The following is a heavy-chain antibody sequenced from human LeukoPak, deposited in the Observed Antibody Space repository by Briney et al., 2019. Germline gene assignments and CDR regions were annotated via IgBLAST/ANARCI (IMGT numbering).Heavy chain of an antibody. V-gene: IGHV3-30*04. D-gene: IGHD1-26*01. CDR2: ISYDGSNK. CDR1: GFTFSSYA. CDR3: AKSLSGAYYFDY. J-gene: IGHJ4*02. Sequence: GRSLRLSCAASGFTFSSYAMHWVRQAPGKGLEWVAVISYDGSNKYYADSVKGRFTISRDNSKNTLYLQMNSLRAEDTAVYYCAKSLSGAYYFDYWGQGTLVTVSS.